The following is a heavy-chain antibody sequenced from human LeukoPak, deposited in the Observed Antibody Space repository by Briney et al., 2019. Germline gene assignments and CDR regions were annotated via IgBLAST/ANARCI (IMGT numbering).Heavy chain of an antibody. CDR3: ARTSPSRSADY. V-gene: IGHV1-69*13. Sequence: ASGKVSCNASGGTFSSYAISWVRQAPGQGLEWMGGIIPIFGTANYAQKFQGRVTITADGSTSTAYMELSSLRSEDTAVYYCARTSPSRSADYWGQGTLVTVSS. CDR1: GGTFSSYA. CDR2: IIPIFGTA. J-gene: IGHJ4*02.